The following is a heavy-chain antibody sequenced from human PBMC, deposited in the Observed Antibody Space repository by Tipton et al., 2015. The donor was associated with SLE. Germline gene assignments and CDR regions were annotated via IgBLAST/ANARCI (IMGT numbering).Heavy chain of an antibody. J-gene: IGHJ3*02. CDR3: ARVVGWENIVLMVYASDAFDI. Sequence: SLRLSCAVSGFTFRSYWMSWVHQAPGKGLEWVANIKQDGSEKYYVDSVKGRFTISRDNAKNSLYLQMNSLRAEDTAVYYCARVVGWENIVLMVYASDAFDIWGQGTMVTVSS. D-gene: IGHD2-8*01. V-gene: IGHV3-7*05. CDR1: GFTFRSYW. CDR2: IKQDGSEK.